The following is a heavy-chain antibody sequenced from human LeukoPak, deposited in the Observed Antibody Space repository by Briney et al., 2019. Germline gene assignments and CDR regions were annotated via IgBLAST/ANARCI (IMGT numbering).Heavy chain of an antibody. V-gene: IGHV3-23*01. Sequence: GESLRLSCAASGFTFSSYCMRWVRQPARKGREWVASISGSGGSTYYADSVKGRFTISRENSKNTLDLQMNSLRAEDTAVYYCARDVDYGDGYTGGYFDYWGQGTLVTVSS. D-gene: IGHD5-24*01. CDR1: GFTFSSYC. CDR2: ISGSGGST. J-gene: IGHJ4*02. CDR3: ARDVDYGDGYTGGYFDY.